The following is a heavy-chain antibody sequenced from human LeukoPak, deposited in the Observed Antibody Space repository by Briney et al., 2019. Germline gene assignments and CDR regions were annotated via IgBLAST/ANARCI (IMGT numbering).Heavy chain of an antibody. Sequence: PGGSLRLSCAAFEFTFSSYSINWVRQAPGKGLEWVSSISSSSTYIHYVDSVKGRFTISRDNAKNSVFLQMDNLRAEDTAVFYCARDGHVLTGRRFDYWGQGTLVTVSS. J-gene: IGHJ4*02. D-gene: IGHD3-9*01. CDR2: ISSSSTYI. CDR3: ARDGHVLTGRRFDY. V-gene: IGHV3-21*01. CDR1: EFTFSSYS.